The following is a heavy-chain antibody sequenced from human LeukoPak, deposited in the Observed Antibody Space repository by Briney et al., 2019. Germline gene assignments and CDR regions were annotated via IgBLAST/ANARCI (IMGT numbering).Heavy chain of an antibody. V-gene: IGHV3-23*01. D-gene: IGHD3-22*01. Sequence: PGGSLRLSCAASGFTFSSYAMSWVRQAPGKGLEWVSAISGSGGSTYYADSVKGRFTISRDNSKNTLYLQMNSLRAEDTAVYYCAKDSTYYYDSSGYSHPNWFDPWGQGTLVTVSS. CDR3: AKDSTYYYDSSGYSHPNWFDP. CDR2: ISGSGGST. J-gene: IGHJ5*02. CDR1: GFTFSSYA.